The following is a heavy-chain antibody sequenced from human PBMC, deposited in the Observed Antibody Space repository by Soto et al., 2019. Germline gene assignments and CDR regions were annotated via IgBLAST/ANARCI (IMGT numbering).Heavy chain of an antibody. J-gene: IGHJ3*02. D-gene: IGHD6-13*01. CDR2: IIPIFGTT. CDR1: GGTFSNYA. CDR3: ARELPPAPGSFREDALDI. V-gene: IGHV1-69*15. Sequence: QVQLVQSGAELKKPGSSVKVSCQASGGTFSNYAISWVRQAPGQGLEWMGKIIPIFGTTNYAQNFRGRVTITAAEYTTTAYMELSSLSSDDTALYYCARELPPAPGSFREDALDIWGQGTMITVSS.